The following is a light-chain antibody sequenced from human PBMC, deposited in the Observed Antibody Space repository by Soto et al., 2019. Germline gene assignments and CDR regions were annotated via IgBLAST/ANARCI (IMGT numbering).Light chain of an antibody. CDR1: QSISSY. CDR3: QQYNDWTWT. V-gene: IGKV3-15*01. J-gene: IGKJ1*01. CDR2: GAS. Sequence: EIVMTQSPATLSVFPGERATLSCRASQSISSYLAWYQQKPGQAPRLLIYGASTRATGIPARFSGSGSGTEFTLTIGSLQSEDFAVYYCQQYNDWTWTFGLGTKVDIK.